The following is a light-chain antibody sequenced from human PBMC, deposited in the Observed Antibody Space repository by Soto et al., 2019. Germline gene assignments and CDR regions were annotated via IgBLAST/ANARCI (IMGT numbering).Light chain of an antibody. J-gene: IGKJ2*01. CDR2: GAS. CDR1: QSISSNY. Sequence: EIVLTQSPGTLSLSPGERASLSCGASQSISSNYLAWYQQKPGQAPRLLIYGASSRATGIPDRFSGSGSGTDFTLTISRLEPEDLAVYYCQQYGSSPPYTFGQGTKLEIK. CDR3: QQYGSSPPYT. V-gene: IGKV3-20*01.